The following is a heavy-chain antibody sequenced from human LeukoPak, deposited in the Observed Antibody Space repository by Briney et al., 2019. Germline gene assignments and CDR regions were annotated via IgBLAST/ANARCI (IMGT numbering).Heavy chain of an antibody. J-gene: IGHJ4*02. CDR2: ISSGGST. CDR3: ARRSYDGSGYYYVDY. CDR1: GGSFSGYY. Sequence: PSETLSLTCAVYGGSFSGYYWSWIRQPPGKGLEWIGSISSGGSTHYIPSLTSRVTISVDTSKNLFSLKLSSVTAADTAVYYCARRSYDGSGYYYVDYWGQGTLVTVSS. D-gene: IGHD3-22*01. V-gene: IGHV4-34*01.